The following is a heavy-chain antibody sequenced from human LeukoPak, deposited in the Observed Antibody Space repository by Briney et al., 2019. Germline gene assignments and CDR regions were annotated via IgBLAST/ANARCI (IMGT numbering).Heavy chain of an antibody. D-gene: IGHD6-19*01. Sequence: PSETLSLICAVYGGSFSGYYWSWVRQAPGKGLEWVSAISGSGGSTYYADSVKGRFTISRDNSKNTLYLQMNSLRAEDTAVYYCAKDRYSSGWYLTAYFDYWGQGTLVTVSS. V-gene: IGHV3-23*01. CDR1: GGSFSGYY. CDR2: ISGSGGST. CDR3: AKDRYSSGWYLTAYFDY. J-gene: IGHJ4*02.